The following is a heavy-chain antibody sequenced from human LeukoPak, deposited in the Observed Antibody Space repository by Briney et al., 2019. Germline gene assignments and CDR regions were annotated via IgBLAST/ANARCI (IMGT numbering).Heavy chain of an antibody. CDR3: ARGLIRGYDFWSGPSYGMDV. V-gene: IGHV1-18*01. Sequence: ASVKVSCKASGYTFTSYGISWVRQAPGQGLEWMGWISAYNGNTNYAQKLQGRVTMTTDTSTSTAYMELRSLRSDDTAVYYCARGLIRGYDFWSGPSYGMDVWGQGTTVTVSS. CDR2: ISAYNGNT. CDR1: GYTFTSYG. D-gene: IGHD3-3*01. J-gene: IGHJ6*02.